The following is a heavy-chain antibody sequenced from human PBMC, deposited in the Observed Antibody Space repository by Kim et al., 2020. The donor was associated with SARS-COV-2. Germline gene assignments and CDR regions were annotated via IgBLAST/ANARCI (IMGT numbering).Heavy chain of an antibody. D-gene: IGHD2-2*01. CDR2: INHSGST. Sequence: SETLSLNCAVYGGSFSDYNWSWIRQPPNKGLEWIGEINHSGSTNLSPSLKSRITISVDTTKSQFSLRLKSMTATDTAIYYCARGRAGMVPAPVLGRGPYYDYYAMDVWGQGTPVAVSS. CDR1: GGSFSDYN. CDR3: ARGRAGMVPAPVLGRGPYYDYYAMDV. V-gene: IGHV4-34*01. J-gene: IGHJ6*02.